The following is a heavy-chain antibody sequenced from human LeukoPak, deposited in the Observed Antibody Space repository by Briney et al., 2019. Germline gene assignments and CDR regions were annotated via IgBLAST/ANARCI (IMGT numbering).Heavy chain of an antibody. V-gene: IGHV1-8*01. CDR3: ARGPPNWGYDY. CDR1: GDTFTSYD. J-gene: IGHJ4*02. CDR2: MSPNSGDT. D-gene: IGHD7-27*01. Sequence: ASVKVSCKASGDTFTSYDFNWVRQATGQRPEWMGWMSPNSGDTGYAQKFQDRVTMTRNTSISTAYMELSSLRSDDTAVYYCARGPPNWGYDYWGPGTLVTVSS.